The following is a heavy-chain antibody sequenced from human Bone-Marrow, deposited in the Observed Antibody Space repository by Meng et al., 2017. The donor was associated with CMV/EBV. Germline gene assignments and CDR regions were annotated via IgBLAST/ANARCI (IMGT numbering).Heavy chain of an antibody. Sequence: GESLKISCAASGFTFSSYWMSWVRQAPGKGLEWVAFIRYDGSNKYYADSVKGRFTISRDNSKNTLYLQMNSLRAEDTAVYYCAKARSVVTPYYFDYWGQGTLVTVSS. D-gene: IGHD4-23*01. J-gene: IGHJ4*02. CDR1: GFTFSSYW. V-gene: IGHV3-30*02. CDR2: IRYDGSNK. CDR3: AKARSVVTPYYFDY.